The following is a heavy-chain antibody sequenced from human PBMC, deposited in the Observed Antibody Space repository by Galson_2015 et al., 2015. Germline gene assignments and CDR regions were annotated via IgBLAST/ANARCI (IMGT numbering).Heavy chain of an antibody. CDR3: AKDLQMSR. CDR1: GFTFSSAA. V-gene: IGHV3-23*01. J-gene: IGHJ4*02. CDR2: VSASGTNT. D-gene: IGHD5-24*01. Sequence: SLRLSCAASGFTFSSAAMTWVRQVPGKGLELVSVVSASGTNTYYADSVKGRFTISRDNAKNTLYLQMNSLRAEDTAVYYCAKDLQMSRWGQGTLVAVSS.